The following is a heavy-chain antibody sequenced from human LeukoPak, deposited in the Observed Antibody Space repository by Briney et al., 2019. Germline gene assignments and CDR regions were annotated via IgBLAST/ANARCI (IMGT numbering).Heavy chain of an antibody. CDR2: INTNTGNP. V-gene: IGHV7-4-1*02. Sequence: ASVKVSCKASGYIFNSYAMDWVRQAPGQGLEWMGWINTNTGNPTYAQGFTGRFVFSLDTSVSTAYLEISSLKAEDTAVYYCARAGGAAGTYYYYYYMDVWGKGTTVTVSS. CDR1: GYIFNSYA. CDR3: ARAGGAAGTYYYYYYMDV. D-gene: IGHD6-13*01. J-gene: IGHJ6*03.